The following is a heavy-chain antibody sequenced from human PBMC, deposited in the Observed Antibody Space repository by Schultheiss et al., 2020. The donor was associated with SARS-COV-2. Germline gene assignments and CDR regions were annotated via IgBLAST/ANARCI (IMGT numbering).Heavy chain of an antibody. V-gene: IGHV3-23*01. D-gene: IGHD3-22*01. CDR1: GGSFSSYS. J-gene: IGHJ4*02. CDR3: ARGRDYFDNTPCDY. CDR2: ISGSGGST. Sequence: GGSLRLSCAVYGGSFSSYSMSWVRQAPGKGLEWVSAISGSGGSTYYADSVKGRVTISRDNSKNTLYLQLNSLRAGDTAVFYCARGRDYFDNTPCDYWGPGTLVTVS.